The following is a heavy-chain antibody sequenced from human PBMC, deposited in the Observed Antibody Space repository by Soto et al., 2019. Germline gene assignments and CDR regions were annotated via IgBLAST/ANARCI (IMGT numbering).Heavy chain of an antibody. CDR2: IYYSGST. Sequence: QVQLQESGPGLVKPSETLSLTCTVSGGSISSYYWSWIRQPPGKGLEWIGYIYYSGSTNYNPSLKSRVTTSVDTSKNQFSLKLSSVTAADTAVYYCARGYCSSTSCYKDYWGQGTLVTVSS. CDR1: GGSISSYY. D-gene: IGHD2-2*02. J-gene: IGHJ4*02. V-gene: IGHV4-59*01. CDR3: ARGYCSSTSCYKDY.